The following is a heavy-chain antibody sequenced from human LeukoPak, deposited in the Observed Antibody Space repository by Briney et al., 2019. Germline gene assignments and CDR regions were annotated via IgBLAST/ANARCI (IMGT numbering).Heavy chain of an antibody. CDR3: ARQTLIVRGFYFDY. CDR1: GGSISSYY. CDR2: IYYSGST. Sequence: SETLSLTCTVSGGSISSYYWSWIRQPPGKGLEWIGYIYYSGSTNYNPSLKSRVTISVDTSKNQFSLKLSSVAAADTAVYYCARQTLIVRGFYFDYWGQGTLVTASS. J-gene: IGHJ4*02. D-gene: IGHD3-10*01. V-gene: IGHV4-59*08.